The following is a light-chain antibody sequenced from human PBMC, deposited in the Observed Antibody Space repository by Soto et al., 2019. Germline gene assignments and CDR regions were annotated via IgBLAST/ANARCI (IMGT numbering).Light chain of an antibody. J-gene: IGKJ5*01. CDR3: KQYGSSIT. CDR1: QSVSSSY. Sequence: VLAQSPGTLSLSPGDRASLSCRTSQSVSSSYLAWYQQKPGQAPRLLIHSASSRDTGVQYRFSGSGSGTEFTLTIRRLEPEDFAVYYCKQYGSSITCGQGTRLEIK. V-gene: IGKV3-20*01. CDR2: SAS.